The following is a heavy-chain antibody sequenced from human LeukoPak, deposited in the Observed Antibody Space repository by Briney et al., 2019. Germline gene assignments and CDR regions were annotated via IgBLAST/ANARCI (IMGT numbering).Heavy chain of an antibody. V-gene: IGHV3-23*01. CDR2: ISGSGGST. Sequence: PGGSLRLSCAASGFTFSSYAMSWDRQAPGKGLEWVSAISGSGGSTYYADSVKGRFTISRDNSKNTLYLQMNSLRAEDTAVYYCARDRWELLRGHAFDIWGQGTMVTVSS. CDR1: GFTFSSYA. J-gene: IGHJ3*02. CDR3: ARDRWELLRGHAFDI. D-gene: IGHD1-26*01.